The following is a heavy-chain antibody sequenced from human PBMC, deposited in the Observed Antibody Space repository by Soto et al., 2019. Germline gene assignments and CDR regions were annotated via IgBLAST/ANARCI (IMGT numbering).Heavy chain of an antibody. Sequence: EVQLVESGGSWVQSGGSLRLSCAASGFRFSDNYMDWVRQAPGKGLEWVGRSKANHQNFATEYAASVKGLITISRDVSHHSVHLQMDSLQRKDTAVYFCAKEGEARSLDLWGQGTLVTVSS. V-gene: IGHV3-72*01. CDR3: AKEGEARSLDL. D-gene: IGHD1-26*01. J-gene: IGHJ5*02. CDR1: GFRFSDNY. CDR2: SKANHQNFAT.